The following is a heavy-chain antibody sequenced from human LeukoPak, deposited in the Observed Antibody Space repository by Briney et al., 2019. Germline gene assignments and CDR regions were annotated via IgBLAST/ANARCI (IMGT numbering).Heavy chain of an antibody. CDR1: GFTFNSYG. CDR3: AKDLTTGGGWANDAFDI. Sequence: GGSLRLSCAASGFTFNSYGMHWVRQAPAKGLEWVAVISYDGSNKYYADSVKGRFTISRDSSKNTLFLQMNSLRPEDTAVYYCAKDLTTGGGWANDAFDIWGQGTMVTVSS. J-gene: IGHJ3*02. CDR2: ISYDGSNK. D-gene: IGHD6-19*01. V-gene: IGHV3-30*18.